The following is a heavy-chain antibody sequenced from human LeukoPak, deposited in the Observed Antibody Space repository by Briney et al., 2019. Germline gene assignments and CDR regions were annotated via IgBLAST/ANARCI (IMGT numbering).Heavy chain of an antibody. CDR3: AREVGDSDSDNWFDP. CDR2: IYYSGST. Sequence: PSETLSLTCAVSGTSISPYYWSWIRQPPGKGLEWIGYIYYSGSTNYNPSLKSRVTISIDTSENQVSLTLRSVTAADTAVYYCAREVGDSDSDNWFDPWGQGTLVTVSS. V-gene: IGHV4-59*01. D-gene: IGHD2-21*02. J-gene: IGHJ5*02. CDR1: GTSISPYY.